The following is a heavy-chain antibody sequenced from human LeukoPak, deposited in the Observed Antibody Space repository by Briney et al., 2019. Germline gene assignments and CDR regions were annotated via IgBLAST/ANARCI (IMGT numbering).Heavy chain of an antibody. CDR1: GYTFTSYD. J-gene: IGHJ1*01. CDR2: MNPNSGNT. V-gene: IGHV1-8*03. Sequence: ASVKVSCKASGYTFTSYDINWVRQATGQGLEWMGWMNPNSGNTGYAQKFQGRVTITRNTSISTAYMELSSLRSEDTAVYYCTRDIPAAGKVYFHHWGQGTLVTVSS. D-gene: IGHD6-13*01. CDR3: TRDIPAAGKVYFHH.